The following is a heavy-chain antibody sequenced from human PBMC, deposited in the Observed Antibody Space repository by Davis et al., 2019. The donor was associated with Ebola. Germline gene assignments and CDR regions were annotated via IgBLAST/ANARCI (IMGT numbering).Heavy chain of an antibody. D-gene: IGHD2-15*01. Sequence: GGSLRLSCAASGITFSSYAMSWVRQAPGKGLEWVSAISGSGGSTCYADSVKGRFTISRDNSKNTLYLQMNSLRAEDTAVYYCASGEVVVKPIDYWGQGTLVTVSS. CDR1: GITFSSYA. CDR3: ASGEVVVKPIDY. V-gene: IGHV3-23*01. CDR2: ISGSGGST. J-gene: IGHJ4*02.